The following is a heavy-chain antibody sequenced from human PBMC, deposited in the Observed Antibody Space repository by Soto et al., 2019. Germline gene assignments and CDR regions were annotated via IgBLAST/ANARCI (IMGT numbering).Heavy chain of an antibody. Sequence: EVQLLESGGGLVQPGGSLRLSCAASGFTFSSYAMSWVRQAPGKGLEWVSAISGSGGSTYYADSVKGRFTISRDNSKNRRYLQMNSLRAEDTAVYYCAKEMRGGRWIQIRWNAFDIWGQGTMVTVSS. V-gene: IGHV3-23*01. CDR2: ISGSGGST. D-gene: IGHD5-18*01. CDR1: GFTFSSYA. CDR3: AKEMRGGRWIQIRWNAFDI. J-gene: IGHJ3*02.